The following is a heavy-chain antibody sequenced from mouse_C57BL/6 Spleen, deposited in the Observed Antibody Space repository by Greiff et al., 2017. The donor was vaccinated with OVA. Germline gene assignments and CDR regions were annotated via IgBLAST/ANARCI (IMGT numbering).Heavy chain of an antibody. CDR3: TPSTNY. Sequence: EVQLQASGAELVRPGASVKLSCTASGFNIKDYYMHWVKQRPEQGLEWIGRIDPEDGDTEYAPQFQGKATRTADTSSNTAYLQLSSLTSEDTAVYYCTPSTNYWGQGTTLTVSS. J-gene: IGHJ2*01. CDR2: IDPEDGDT. CDR1: GFNIKDYY. V-gene: IGHV14-1*01. D-gene: IGHD1-1*01.